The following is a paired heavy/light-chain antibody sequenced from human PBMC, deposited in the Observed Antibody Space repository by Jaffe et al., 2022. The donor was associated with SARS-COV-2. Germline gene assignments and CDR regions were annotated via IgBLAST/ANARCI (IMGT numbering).Heavy chain of an antibody. CDR3: AREKYSRAWYADS. Sequence: QVQLQESGPGLVKPSQTLSLTCAVSGDSISRGSWSWSWIRQPAGKGLEWIGRIYTSGSTNYNPPLKSRVTISLDTSKNQFSLRLTSVTATDTAVYYCAREKYSRAWYADSWGQGTLVTVSS. D-gene: IGHD6-19*01. J-gene: IGHJ4*02. V-gene: IGHV4-61*02. CDR1: GDSISRGSWS. CDR2: IYTSGST.
Light chain of an antibody. V-gene: IGKV1-9*01. J-gene: IGKJ5*01. CDR1: QDISSF. CDR3: QHLHSYPIT. Sequence: IQLTQSPAFLSASVGDRVTITCRASQDISSFFAWYQQKPGKAPNLLIFDASTLQSGVPSRFSGSGSGTEFTLTISSLQPEDFATYYCQHLHSYPITFGQGTRLEIK. CDR2: DAS.